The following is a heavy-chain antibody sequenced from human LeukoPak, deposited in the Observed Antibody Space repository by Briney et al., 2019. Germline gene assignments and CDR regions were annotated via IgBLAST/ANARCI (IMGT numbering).Heavy chain of an antibody. J-gene: IGHJ4*02. D-gene: IGHD3-22*01. Sequence: PGGSLRLSCAASGFTFSIYAMTWVRQAPGKGLEWVAAISGSGGSTYYADSVKGRFTISRDNSKNTLYLQMNSLRAEDTAVYYCAKDQGYYYDSSGYYDYWGQGTLVTVSS. CDR3: AKDQGYYYDSSGYYDY. CDR2: ISGSGGST. CDR1: GFTFSIYA. V-gene: IGHV3-23*01.